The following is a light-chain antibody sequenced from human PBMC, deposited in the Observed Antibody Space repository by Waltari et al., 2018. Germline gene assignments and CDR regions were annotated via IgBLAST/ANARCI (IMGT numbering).Light chain of an antibody. J-gene: IGLJ2*01. CDR3: SAWDSSLSVL. V-gene: IGLV1-40*01. CDR2: ENN. Sequence: QSVLTQPPSASGAPGQRVTISCTGSSYNIGAGYYVSWYQQFPGTAPKLLIYENNKRPSGVSDRFSGSKSGTLVSLTITGLQSEDESDYYCSAWDSSLSVLFGGGTRLTVL. CDR1: SYNIGAGYY.